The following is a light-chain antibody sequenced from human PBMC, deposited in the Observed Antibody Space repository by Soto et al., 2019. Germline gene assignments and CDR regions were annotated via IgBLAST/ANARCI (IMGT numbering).Light chain of an antibody. CDR2: EVR. J-gene: IGLJ3*02. Sequence: QSALTQPASVSGSPGQSITISCTGTSSVVGGYNHVSWYQQHPGKAPKLIIYEVRNRPSGVSNRLSGSKSGNTASLTISGLQADDEADYYCCSYTSSSIRVFGGGTKGTVL. CDR1: SSVVGGYNH. CDR3: CSYTSSSIRV. V-gene: IGLV2-14*01.